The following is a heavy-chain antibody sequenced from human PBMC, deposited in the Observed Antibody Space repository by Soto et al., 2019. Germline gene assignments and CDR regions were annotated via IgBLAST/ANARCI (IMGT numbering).Heavy chain of an antibody. J-gene: IGHJ5*02. V-gene: IGHV3-30-3*01. CDR3: ARGRGVDYRSSLWS. D-gene: IGHD6-6*01. CDR1: GFTFSSYS. CDR2: ISYDGYNK. Sequence: QVQLVESGGGVVQPGRSLRLSCEASGFTFSSYSIYWVRQAPDKGLEGVAIISYDGYNKYYADSVKGRFTISRDNSKSTVFLQMNSLRAEDTAVYYCARGRGVDYRSSLWSWGQGTLVTVSS.